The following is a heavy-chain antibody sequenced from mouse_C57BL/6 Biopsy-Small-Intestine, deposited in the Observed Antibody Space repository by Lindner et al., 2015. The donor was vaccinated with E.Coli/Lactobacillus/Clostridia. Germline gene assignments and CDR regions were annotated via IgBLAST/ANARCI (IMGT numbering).Heavy chain of an antibody. CDR2: ILPGSGST. CDR1: GYTFTGYW. D-gene: IGHD1-1*01. CDR3: ARGWATVVGNYYTMDY. J-gene: IGHJ4*01. V-gene: IGHV1-9*01. Sequence: VQLQESGAELMKPGVSVKLSCKATGYTFTGYWIEWVKQRPGHGLEWIGEILPGSGSTNYNEKFKGKATFTADTSSNTAYMQLSSPTTEDSAIYYCARGWATVVGNYYTMDYWGQGTSVTVSS.